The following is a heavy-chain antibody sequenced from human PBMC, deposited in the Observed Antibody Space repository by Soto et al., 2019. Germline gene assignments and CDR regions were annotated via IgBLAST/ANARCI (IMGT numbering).Heavy chain of an antibody. J-gene: IGHJ6*04. CDR3: QLRDNMDV. Sequence: EVQLVESGGGLVRPGGSLKVSCAVSGFTFSGSSIHWVRHSFGRGLEWVGRMRSGAKNFATEYGASMKGRFIISRDDSKNTAYLEMNRLTADDTAVYYCQLRDNMDVWGKGTTV. CDR1: GFTFSGSS. V-gene: IGHV3-73*01. CDR2: MRSGAKNFAT.